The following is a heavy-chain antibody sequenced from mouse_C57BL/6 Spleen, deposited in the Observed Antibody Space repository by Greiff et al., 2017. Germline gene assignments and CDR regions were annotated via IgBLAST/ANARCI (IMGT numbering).Heavy chain of an antibody. J-gene: IGHJ4*01. D-gene: IGHD1-1*01. CDR2: IHPNSGST. CDR3: AREGVYYYGSMDY. V-gene: IGHV1-64*01. Sequence: VQLQQPGAELVKPGASVKLSCTASGYTFTSYWMHWVKQRPGQGLEWIGMIHPNSGSTNYNETFKSKATLTVDKSSSTAYMQLSSLTSEDSAVYYCAREGVYYYGSMDYWGQGTSVTVSS. CDR1: GYTFTSYW.